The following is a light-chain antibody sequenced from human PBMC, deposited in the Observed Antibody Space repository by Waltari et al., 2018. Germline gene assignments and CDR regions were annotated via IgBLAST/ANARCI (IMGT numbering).Light chain of an antibody. CDR2: GAS. V-gene: IGKV3-20*01. J-gene: IGKJ1*01. Sequence: EIVLTPSPGTLSLSPGERATLSCRASHSVTSRYLAWYQQKPGQAPRLLMFGASTRATGIPDRFSGSGSGTDFTLTISRLEPEDFAIYYCQQYGSSPPTFGQGTKVDIK. CDR3: QQYGSSPPT. CDR1: HSVTSRY.